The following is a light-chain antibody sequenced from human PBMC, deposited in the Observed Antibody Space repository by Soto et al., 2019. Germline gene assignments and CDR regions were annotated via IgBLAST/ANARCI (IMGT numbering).Light chain of an antibody. J-gene: IGLJ2*01. CDR2: SDN. Sequence: QSVLTQPPSASGTPGQKVTISCSGSSSNIGRNAVNWYQQVPGTAPKLLIYSDNQRPSGVPDRFSGSRSGTSVSLASSGLQSEDEADYYCGAWDDSLNGVLFGGGTKLTVL. V-gene: IGLV1-44*01. CDR3: GAWDDSLNGVL. CDR1: SSNIGRNA.